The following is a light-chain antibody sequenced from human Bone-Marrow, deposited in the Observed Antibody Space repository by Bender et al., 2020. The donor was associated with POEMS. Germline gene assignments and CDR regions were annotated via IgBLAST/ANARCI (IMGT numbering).Light chain of an antibody. Sequence: QSLVTQPPSLSEAPRQRVTISCSGSSSNIGNHAVNWYQQLPGEAPKLLIYYNDLLTPGVSDRFSSSKSGPSASLAISELQSEDEALYYCSAWDDSLSGWVFGVGTKLTVL. J-gene: IGLJ3*02. CDR2: YND. CDR1: SSNIGNHA. V-gene: IGLV1-36*01. CDR3: SAWDDSLSGWV.